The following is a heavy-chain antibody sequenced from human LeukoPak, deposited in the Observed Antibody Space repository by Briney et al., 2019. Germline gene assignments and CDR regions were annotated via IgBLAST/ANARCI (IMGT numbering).Heavy chain of an antibody. CDR1: GYSFTSYW. CDR3: AIRGGPSSGWYEGDWFDP. V-gene: IGHV5-51*01. D-gene: IGHD6-19*01. J-gene: IGHJ5*02. CDR2: IYPGDSDT. Sequence: GESLKISCKGSGYSFTSYWIGWVRQMPGKGLEWMGIIYPGDSDTRYSPSFQGQVTISADKSISTAYLQWSSLKASDTAMYYCAIRGGPSSGWYEGDWFDPWGQGTLVTVSS.